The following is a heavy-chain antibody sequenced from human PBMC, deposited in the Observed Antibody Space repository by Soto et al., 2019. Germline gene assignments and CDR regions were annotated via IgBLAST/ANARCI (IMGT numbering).Heavy chain of an antibody. J-gene: IGHJ6*02. D-gene: IGHD6-13*01. V-gene: IGHV3-33*08. CDR1: GFTFSSYG. CDR3: ARVEFEWAAAAPYYYYYGMDV. CDR2: IWYDGSNK. Sequence: HPGGSLRLSCAASGFTFSSYGMHWVRQAPGKGLEWAAVIWYDGSNKYYADSVKGRFTISRDNSKNTLYLQMNSLRAEDTAVYYCARVEFEWAAAAPYYYYYGMDVWGQGTTVTVSS.